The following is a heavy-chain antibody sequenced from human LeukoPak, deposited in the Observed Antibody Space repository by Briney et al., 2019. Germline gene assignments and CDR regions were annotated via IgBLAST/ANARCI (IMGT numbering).Heavy chain of an antibody. CDR3: ARNYYDILTGYYIGSYYFDY. Sequence: SETLSLTCAVSGASISSSNYYWGWVRQSPGKGLEWIGNIYSSGNTYYNASLKSRVTMYIDTSKNQFSLKLSSVTAADTAVYYCARNYYDILTGYYIGSYYFDYWGQGTLVTVSS. V-gene: IGHV4-39*01. CDR2: IYSSGNT. D-gene: IGHD3-9*01. CDR1: GASISSSNYY. J-gene: IGHJ4*02.